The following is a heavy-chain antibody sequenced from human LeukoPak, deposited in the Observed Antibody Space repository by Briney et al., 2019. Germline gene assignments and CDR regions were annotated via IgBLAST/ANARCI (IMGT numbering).Heavy chain of an antibody. Sequence: SETLSLTCTVSGGSISSYYWSWIRQPPGKGLEWIGYIYYSGSTNYNPSLKSRFTISVDTSKNQFPLKLSSVTAADTAVYYCATAIQPGHFDYWGQGTLVTVSS. J-gene: IGHJ4*02. D-gene: IGHD2-2*01. CDR2: IYYSGST. CDR3: ATAIQPGHFDY. CDR1: GGSISSYY. V-gene: IGHV4-59*01.